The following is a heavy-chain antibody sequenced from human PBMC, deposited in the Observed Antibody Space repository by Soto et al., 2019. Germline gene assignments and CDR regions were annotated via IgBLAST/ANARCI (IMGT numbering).Heavy chain of an antibody. V-gene: IGHV3-30*03. CDR3: ASLGANWNDPVDY. J-gene: IGHJ4*02. CDR1: GFTFSSYG. CDR2: ISYDGSNK. Sequence: QVQLVESGGGVVQPGRSLRLSCAASGFTFSSYGMHWVRQAPGKGLEWVAVISYDGSNKYYADSVKGRFTISRDNSKNTLYLQVNSLRAEDTAVYYCASLGANWNDPVDYWGQGTLVTVSS. D-gene: IGHD1-20*01.